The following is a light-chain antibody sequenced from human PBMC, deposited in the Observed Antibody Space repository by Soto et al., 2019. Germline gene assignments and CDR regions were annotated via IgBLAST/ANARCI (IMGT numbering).Light chain of an antibody. Sequence: DIVMTQSPDSLAVSLGERATINCRASQSLFSSTTNRSYLAWYQQKAGQPPQLLLYWTSTRESGVPGRFIGSGSGTDFTLSISSLQAEEVAVYFCQQHNVSPRTFGQGTKVEVK. J-gene: IGKJ1*01. CDR1: QSLFSSTTNRSY. CDR3: QQHNVSPRT. V-gene: IGKV4-1*01. CDR2: WTS.